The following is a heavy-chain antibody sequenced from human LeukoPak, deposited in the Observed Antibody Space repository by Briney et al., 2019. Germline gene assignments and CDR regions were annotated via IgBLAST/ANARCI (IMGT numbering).Heavy chain of an antibody. Sequence: GGSLRLSCAASGFTFSSYGMHWVRQAPGKGLEWVSTIVVTGGVTYYADSVTGRFTISRDNSKNILYLHLNSLRVEDTAVYYCAKDDGGEYHLFDSWGQGTLVTVSS. J-gene: IGHJ4*02. CDR2: IVVTGGVT. CDR3: AKDDGGEYHLFDS. CDR1: GFTFSSYG. V-gene: IGHV3-23*01. D-gene: IGHD3-10*01.